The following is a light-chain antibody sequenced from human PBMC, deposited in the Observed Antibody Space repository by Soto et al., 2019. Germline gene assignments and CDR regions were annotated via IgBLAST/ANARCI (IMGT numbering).Light chain of an antibody. CDR1: QSVNVN. V-gene: IGKV3-15*01. Sequence: EVVLPQSPATLSLSPGERATLSCRASQSVNVNLAWHQQKPGQPPRLLIYGASTRAAGVPARLTGSGSGTEFTLTISSPPSEDFSVYYCQQYSHWPPYTFGRGTKLEIK. CDR2: GAS. J-gene: IGKJ2*01. CDR3: QQYSHWPPYT.